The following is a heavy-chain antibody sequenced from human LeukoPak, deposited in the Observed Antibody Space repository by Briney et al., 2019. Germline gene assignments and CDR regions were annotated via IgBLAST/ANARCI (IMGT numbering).Heavy chain of an antibody. CDR2: IYSGGST. CDR1: GFTVSSNY. D-gene: IGHD2-2*01. J-gene: IGHJ6*02. Sequence: VGSLRLSCAASGFTVSSNYMSWVRQAPGKGLEWVSVIYSGGSTYYADSVKCRFTISRDNSKNSLYLQMNSLRAEDTAVYYCATEPARTTYYGMDVWGQGTTVTVSS. V-gene: IGHV3-53*01. CDR3: ATEPARTTYYGMDV.